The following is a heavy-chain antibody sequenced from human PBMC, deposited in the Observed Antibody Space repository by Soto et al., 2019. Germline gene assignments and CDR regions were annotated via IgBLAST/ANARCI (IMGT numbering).Heavy chain of an antibody. CDR2: IISSSTTI. J-gene: IGHJ5*02. V-gene: IGHV3-48*02. CDR3: ARDNGMAGSFDP. CDR1: GFTFSSYS. D-gene: IGHD2-8*01. Sequence: GGSLRLSCAASGFTFSSYSMNWARQAPGKGLEWIAYIISSSTTIFYADSVKGRFTISRDNAKSSLYLQMNSLRDEDTAVYYCARDNGMAGSFDPWGQGTLVTV.